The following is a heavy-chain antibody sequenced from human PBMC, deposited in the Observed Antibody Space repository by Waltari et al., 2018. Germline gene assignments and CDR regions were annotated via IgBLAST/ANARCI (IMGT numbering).Heavy chain of an antibody. CDR1: GFTFSSYG. J-gene: IGHJ6*02. D-gene: IGHD3-22*01. CDR2: IWYDGSNK. CDR3: AKDGSRSSGSMDV. V-gene: IGHV3-33*06. Sequence: QVQLVESGGGVVQPGRSLRLSCAASGFTFSSYGMPWVRPAPGKGLEWVAVIWYDGSNKYYADSVKGRFTISRDNSKNTLYLQMNSLRAEDTAVYYCAKDGSRSSGSMDVWGQGTTVTVSS.